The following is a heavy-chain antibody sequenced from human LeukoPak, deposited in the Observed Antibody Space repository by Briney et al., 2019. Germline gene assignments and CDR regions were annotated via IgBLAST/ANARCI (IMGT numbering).Heavy chain of an antibody. V-gene: IGHV1-18*01. Sequence: AASVKVSCKASGYTFTSYGISWVRQAPGQGLEWMGWISAYNGNTNYAQKLQGRVTMTTDTSTSTAYMELRSLRSDDTAVYYCARDRSGQRLAQAGHFDNWGQGTLVTVSS. J-gene: IGHJ4*02. D-gene: IGHD3-10*01. CDR2: ISAYNGNT. CDR3: ARDRSGQRLAQAGHFDN. CDR1: GYTFTSYG.